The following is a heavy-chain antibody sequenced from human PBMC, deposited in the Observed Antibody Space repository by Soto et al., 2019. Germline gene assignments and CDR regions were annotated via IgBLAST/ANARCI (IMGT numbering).Heavy chain of an antibody. V-gene: IGHV3-11*01. CDR3: ARNSYYYDSSGYYRTDY. CDR1: GFTFSDYY. Sequence: QVQLVESGGGLVKPGGSLRLSCAASGFTFSDYYMSWIRQAPGKGLEWVSYISSSGSTIYYADSVKGRFTISGDNAKNSLYVQMNSLRAEDTAVYYCARNSYYYDSSGYYRTDYWGQGTLVTVSS. CDR2: ISSSGSTI. D-gene: IGHD3-22*01. J-gene: IGHJ4*02.